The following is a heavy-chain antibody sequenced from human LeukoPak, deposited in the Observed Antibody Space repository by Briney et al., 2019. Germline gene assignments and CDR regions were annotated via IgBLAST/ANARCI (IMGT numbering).Heavy chain of an antibody. J-gene: IGHJ4*02. Sequence: ASVKVSCQASGYTFTGYYMHWVRQAPGQGLEWMGWINPNSGGTNYAQKFQGRVTMTRDTSISTAYMELSRLRSDDTAVYYCASLRDGYNLFDYWGQGTLVTVSS. CDR3: ASLRDGYNLFDY. V-gene: IGHV1-2*02. CDR1: GYTFTGYY. D-gene: IGHD5-24*01. CDR2: INPNSGGT.